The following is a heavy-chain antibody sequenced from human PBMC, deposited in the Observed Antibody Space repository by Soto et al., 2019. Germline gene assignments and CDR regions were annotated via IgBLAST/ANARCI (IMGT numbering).Heavy chain of an antibody. CDR3: ARERRSGGSLQPGAFDI. CDR1: GGTFSSYT. D-gene: IGHD2-15*01. V-gene: IGHV1-69*08. Sequence: QVQLVQSGAEVKKPGSSVKVSCKASGGTFSSYTISWVRQAPGQGLEWMGRIIPILGIANYAQKFQGRVTITADKSTSTAYMELSSLRSEDTAVYYCARERRSGGSLQPGAFDIWGQGTMVTVSS. CDR2: IIPILGIA. J-gene: IGHJ3*02.